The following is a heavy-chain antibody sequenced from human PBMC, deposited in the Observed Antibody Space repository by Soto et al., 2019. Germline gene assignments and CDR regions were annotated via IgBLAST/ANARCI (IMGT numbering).Heavy chain of an antibody. Sequence: SQTLSLTCAISGDSVSSNGAAWHWIRQSPSRGLEWLGKTYYRSQWYSDYAVSVKSRITINPDTSKNQFSLQMNSVTPEDTATYYCARGVSSWYFDYWGQGTPVTVSS. D-gene: IGHD2-15*01. CDR1: GDSVSSNGAA. CDR2: TYYRSQWYS. V-gene: IGHV6-1*01. J-gene: IGHJ4*02. CDR3: ARGVSSWYFDY.